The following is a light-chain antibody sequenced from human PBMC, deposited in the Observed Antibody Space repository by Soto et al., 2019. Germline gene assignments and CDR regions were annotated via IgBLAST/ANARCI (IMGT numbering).Light chain of an antibody. CDR2: EVS. J-gene: IGLJ1*01. CDR3: SSYTSGSSHYV. Sequence: QSVLTRPASVSGSPGQSITISCTGTSSDVGGYNYVSWYQQHPGKAPKLMIYEVSNRPSGVSNRFSGSKSGNTASLTISGLQAEDEADYYCSSYTSGSSHYVFGTGTKVTVL. V-gene: IGLV2-14*01. CDR1: SSDVGGYNY.